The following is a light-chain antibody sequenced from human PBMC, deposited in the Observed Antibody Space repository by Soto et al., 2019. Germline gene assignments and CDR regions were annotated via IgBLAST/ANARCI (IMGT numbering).Light chain of an antibody. CDR3: QQFGSSSWT. J-gene: IGKJ1*01. CDR1: QSVSSSY. CDR2: GAS. Sequence: ESVLTQSPGTLPLSPGEKATLSCRASQSVSSSYLAWYQQKPGQAPRLLIYGASSRATGIPDRFSGSGSGTDFTLTVSRLEPEDFAVYYCQQFGSSSWTFGQGTKVEIK. V-gene: IGKV3-20*01.